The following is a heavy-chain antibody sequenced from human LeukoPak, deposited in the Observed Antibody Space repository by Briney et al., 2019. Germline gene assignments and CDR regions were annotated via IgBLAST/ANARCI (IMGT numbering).Heavy chain of an antibody. J-gene: IGHJ4*02. CDR2: IYYRGST. Sequence: SETLSLTCTVSGGSISSDYWSWIRRPPGKGLEWIGYIYYRGSTNYNPSLKSRVTISVDTSKNQFSLKLSSVTAADTAVYYCARLSGYSSGHYYSDYWGQGTLVTVSS. CDR1: GGSISSDY. D-gene: IGHD3-22*01. V-gene: IGHV4-59*01. CDR3: ARLSGYSSGHYYSDY.